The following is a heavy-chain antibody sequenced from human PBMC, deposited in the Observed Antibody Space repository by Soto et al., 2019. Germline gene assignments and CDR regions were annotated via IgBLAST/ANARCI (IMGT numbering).Heavy chain of an antibody. D-gene: IGHD6-19*01. Sequence: GGSLRLSCAASGFTFSNYGIHWVRQAPGKGLEWVAVISYAGNNEYYADSVKGRFTISRDNSKNTLYLQMNSLGAEDTAVYYCAKEYNSGFNDYWGQGTLVTVSS. CDR3: AKEYNSGFNDY. CDR1: GFTFSNYG. J-gene: IGHJ4*02. CDR2: ISYAGNNE. V-gene: IGHV3-30*18.